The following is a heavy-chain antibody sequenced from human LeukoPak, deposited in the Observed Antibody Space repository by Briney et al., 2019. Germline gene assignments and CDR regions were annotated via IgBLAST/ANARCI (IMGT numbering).Heavy chain of an antibody. CDR2: IYYSGST. V-gene: IGHV4-59*08. CDR3: ARQTVIAAAIDY. Sequence: SETLSHTCTVSGGSISSYYWSWIRQPPGKGLEWIGYIYYSGSTNYNPSLKSRVTISVDTSKNQFSLKLSSVTAADTAVYYCARQTVIAAAIDYWGQGTLVTVSS. J-gene: IGHJ4*02. CDR1: GGSISSYY. D-gene: IGHD6-13*01.